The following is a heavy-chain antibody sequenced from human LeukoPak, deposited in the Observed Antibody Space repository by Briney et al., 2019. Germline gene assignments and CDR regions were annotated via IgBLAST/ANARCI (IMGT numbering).Heavy chain of an antibody. V-gene: IGHV3-53*01. J-gene: IGHJ5*02. Sequence: GGSLRLSCAASGFTVSSNYMSWVRQAPGKGLEWVSVIYSGGSTYYADSVKGRFTISRDNSKNTLYLQMNSLRAEDTAVYYCARDWNPDSSGYYLGWFDPWGQGTLVTVSS. CDR2: IYSGGST. D-gene: IGHD3-22*01. CDR1: GFTVSSNY. CDR3: ARDWNPDSSGYYLGWFDP.